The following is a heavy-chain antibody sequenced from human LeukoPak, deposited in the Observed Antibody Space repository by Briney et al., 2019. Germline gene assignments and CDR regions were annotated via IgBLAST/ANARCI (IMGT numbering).Heavy chain of an antibody. V-gene: IGHV3-53*01. D-gene: IGHD6-6*01. CDR1: GFTVSSNY. CDR2: IYSGGST. Sequence: GGSLRLSCAASGFTVSSNYMSWVRQAPGKGLEWVSVIYSGGSTYYADSVKGRFTISRDNSKNTLYLQMNSLRAEDTAVYYCAREGLKYSSSSRYYYMDVWGKGTTVTVSS. CDR3: AREGLKYSSSSRYYYMDV. J-gene: IGHJ6*03.